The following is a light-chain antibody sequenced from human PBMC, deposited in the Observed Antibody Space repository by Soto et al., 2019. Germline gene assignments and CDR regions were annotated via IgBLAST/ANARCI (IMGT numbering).Light chain of an antibody. CDR1: RSDVGGYDY. CDR2: EVS. CDR3: SSYAGSSNWV. J-gene: IGLJ3*02. V-gene: IGLV2-8*01. Sequence: QSALTQPPSASGSPGQSVTISCTGTRSDVGGYDYVSWYQQEPGKAPKVMIYEVSQRPSGVPDRYSGSKSGKTAFLTVSGLQADDEAVYYCSSYAGSSNWVFGGGTKVTVL.